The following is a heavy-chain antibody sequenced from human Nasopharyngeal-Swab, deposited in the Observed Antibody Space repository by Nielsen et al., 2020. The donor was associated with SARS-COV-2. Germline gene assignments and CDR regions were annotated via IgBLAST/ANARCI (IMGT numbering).Heavy chain of an antibody. CDR3: ARAVSWFGELSHYYYYMDV. CDR1: GYTFTSYY. CDR2: INPSGGST. V-gene: IGHV1-46*01. J-gene: IGHJ6*03. Sequence: ASVKVSCKASGYTFTSYYMHWVRQAPGQGLEWMGIINPSGGSTSYAQKFQGRVTMTRDTSTSTVYMELRSLRSDDTAVYYCARAVSWFGELSHYYYYMDVWGKGTTVTVSS. D-gene: IGHD3-10*01.